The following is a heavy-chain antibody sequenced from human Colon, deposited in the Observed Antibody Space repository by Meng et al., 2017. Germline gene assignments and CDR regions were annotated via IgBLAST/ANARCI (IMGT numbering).Heavy chain of an antibody. CDR3: ARGRVVVVASPSDY. D-gene: IGHD2-15*01. V-gene: IGHV3-21*01. CDR2: ISSSSS. CDR1: GFTFSSYS. Sequence: EVQLVESGGGLVKPGGSLRLSCEASGFTFSSYSMNWVRQAPGKGLEWVSSISSSSSYADSVKGRFTISRDNAKNSLYLQMNSLRAEDTAVYYCARGRVVVVASPSDYWGQGTLVTVSS. J-gene: IGHJ4*02.